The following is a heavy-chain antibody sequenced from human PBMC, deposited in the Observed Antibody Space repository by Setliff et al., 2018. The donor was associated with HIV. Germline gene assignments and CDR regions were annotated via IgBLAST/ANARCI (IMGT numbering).Heavy chain of an antibody. CDR3: ARRDGGGWYVRVLATSFDY. CDR2: IYYSGST. Sequence: PSETLSLTCTVSGGSISSSGYYWGWIRQPPGKGLEWIGSIYYSGSTYYNPSLKSRVTISVDTSKNQFSLKLSSVTAADAAVYYCARRDGGGWYVRVLATSFDYWGQGTLVTVSS. V-gene: IGHV4-39*01. J-gene: IGHJ4*02. D-gene: IGHD6-19*01. CDR1: GGSISSSGYY.